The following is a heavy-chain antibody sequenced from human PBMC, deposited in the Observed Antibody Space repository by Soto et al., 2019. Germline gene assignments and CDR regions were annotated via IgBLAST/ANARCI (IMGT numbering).Heavy chain of an antibody. V-gene: IGHV3-66*01. CDR2: IYSGGST. CDR3: ARVPGYRSGPPYYLDY. D-gene: IGHD6-19*01. CDR1: GFTVSSNY. J-gene: IGHJ4*02. Sequence: GGSLRLSCAASGFTVSSNYMSWARQAPGKGLEWVSVIYSGGSTYYADSVKGRFTISRDNSKNTLYLQMNSLRAEDTAVYYCARVPGYRSGPPYYLDYWGQGTLVTVSS.